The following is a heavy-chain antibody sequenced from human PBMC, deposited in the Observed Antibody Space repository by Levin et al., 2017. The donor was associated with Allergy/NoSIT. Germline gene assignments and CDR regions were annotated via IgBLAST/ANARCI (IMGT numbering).Heavy chain of an antibody. J-gene: IGHJ5*02. D-gene: IGHD6-13*01. CDR3: ARETIAAPPYNWFDT. V-gene: IGHV1-2*06. CDR2: LNPNTGGT. Sequence: ASVKVSCKASGFTFTIYDIHWVRQAPGQGLEWVGRLNPNTGGTDSAQKFMGRVTMTRDTSTTTAFMELTRLRPDDTAIYFCARETIAAPPYNWFDTWGQGALVTVSS. CDR1: GFTFTIYD.